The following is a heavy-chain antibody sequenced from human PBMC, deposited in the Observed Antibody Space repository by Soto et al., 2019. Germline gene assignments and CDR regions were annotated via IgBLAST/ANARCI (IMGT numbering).Heavy chain of an antibody. CDR2: ISGSGGST. CDR3: AKPLGTVTTTDY. V-gene: IGHV3-23*01. D-gene: IGHD4-17*01. CDR1: GFTFSSYA. Sequence: EVQLLESGGGLVQPGGSLRLSCAASGFTFSSYAMSWVRQAPGKGLEWVSAISGSGGSTYYADSVKGRFTISRDNSKNPLYLQMNSLRAEDRAVYYCAKPLGTVTTTDYWGQGTLVTVSS. J-gene: IGHJ4*02.